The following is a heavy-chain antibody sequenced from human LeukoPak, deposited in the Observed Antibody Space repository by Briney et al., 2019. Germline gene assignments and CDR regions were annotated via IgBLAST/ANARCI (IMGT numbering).Heavy chain of an antibody. V-gene: IGHV3-15*07. CDR3: AKDRVIVVPYFDY. CDR1: GFTFSNAW. D-gene: IGHD3-22*01. Sequence: GGSLRLSCAASGFTFSNAWMNWVRQAPGKGLEWVGRIKSKTDGGTTDYAAPVKGRFTISRDDSKNTLYLQMNSLKTEDTAVYYCAKDRVIVVPYFDYWGQGTLVTVSS. CDR2: IKSKTDGGTT. J-gene: IGHJ4*02.